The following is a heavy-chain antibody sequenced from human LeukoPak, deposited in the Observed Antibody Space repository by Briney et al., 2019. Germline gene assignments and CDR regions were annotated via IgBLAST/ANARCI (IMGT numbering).Heavy chain of an antibody. Sequence: GGSLRLSCAASGFTFSNYGMHWVRQAPGKGLEWVANIKQDGSEKYYVDSVKGRFTISRDNAKNSLYLQMNSLRAEDTAVYYCASLWFGELLSRYFDYWGQGTLVTVSS. J-gene: IGHJ4*02. V-gene: IGHV3-7*01. CDR2: IKQDGSEK. CDR1: GFTFSNYG. CDR3: ASLWFGELLSRYFDY. D-gene: IGHD3-10*01.